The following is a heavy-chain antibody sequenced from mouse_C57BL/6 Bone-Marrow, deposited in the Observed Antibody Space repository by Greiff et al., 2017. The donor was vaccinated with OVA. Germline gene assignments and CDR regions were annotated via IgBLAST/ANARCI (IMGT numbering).Heavy chain of an antibody. V-gene: IGHV1-75*01. CDR2: IFPGSGST. CDR1: GYTFTDYY. J-gene: IGHJ1*03. D-gene: IGHD1-1*01. Sequence: QLQQSGPELVKPGASVKISCKASGYTFTDYYINWVKQRPGQGLEWIGWIFPGSGSTYYNEKFKGKATLTVDKSSSTAYMLLSSLTSEDSAVYFCARWGYGSSYWYFDVWGTGTTVTVSS. CDR3: ARWGYGSSYWYFDV.